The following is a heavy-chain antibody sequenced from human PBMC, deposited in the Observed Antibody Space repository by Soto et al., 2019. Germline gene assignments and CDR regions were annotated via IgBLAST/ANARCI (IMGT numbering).Heavy chain of an antibody. D-gene: IGHD2-15*01. V-gene: IGHV3-23*01. CDR2: ISGSGGST. CDR1: GYSFTSYW. J-gene: IGHJ3*02. CDR3: AKDRILPADAFDI. Sequence: GESLKISCKGSGYSFTSYWISWVRQAPGKGLEWVSAISGSGGSTYYADSVKGRSTISRDNSKNTLYLQMNSLRAEDTAVYYCAKDRILPADAFDIWGQGTMVTVSS.